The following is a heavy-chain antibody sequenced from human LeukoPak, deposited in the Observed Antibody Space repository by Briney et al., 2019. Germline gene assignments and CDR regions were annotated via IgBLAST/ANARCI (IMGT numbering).Heavy chain of an antibody. J-gene: IGHJ4*02. D-gene: IGHD7-27*01. CDR3: ARYRTGGVDY. CDR2: IYYSGST. CDR1: GGSISSYY. Sequence: SETLSLTCTVSGGSISSYYWNWIRQPPGKGLEWIGYIYYSGSTNYNPSLKSRVTISVDTSKNQFSLKLSSVTAADTAVYYCARYRTGGVDYWGQGTLVTVSS. V-gene: IGHV4-59*01.